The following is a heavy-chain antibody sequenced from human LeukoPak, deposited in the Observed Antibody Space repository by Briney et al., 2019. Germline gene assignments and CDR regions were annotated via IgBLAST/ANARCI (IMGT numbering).Heavy chain of an antibody. CDR1: GFTFSSFS. Sequence: PGGSLRLSCAASGFTFSSFSMNWVRQAPGKGLEWVSYISSTSSTIYYADSVKGRFTISRDNAKNSLYPQMNSLRAEDPAVYYCARGVGSRWYVDYWGQGTLVTVSS. D-gene: IGHD6-19*01. CDR2: ISSTSSTI. J-gene: IGHJ4*02. V-gene: IGHV3-48*01. CDR3: ARGVGSRWYVDY.